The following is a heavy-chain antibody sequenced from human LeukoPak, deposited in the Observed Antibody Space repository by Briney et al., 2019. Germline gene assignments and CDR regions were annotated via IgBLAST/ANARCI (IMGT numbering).Heavy chain of an antibody. D-gene: IGHD6-13*01. CDR2: ISAYNGNT. CDR1: GYTFNSYG. Sequence: EASVKVSCKASGYTFNSYGFSWVRQAPGQGLEWMGWISAYNGNTNYAQKLQGRVAMTTDTSTSTAYMELRSLRSDDTAVYYCARDRAAAANWFGPWGQGTLVTVSS. J-gene: IGHJ5*02. CDR3: ARDRAAAANWFGP. V-gene: IGHV1-18*01.